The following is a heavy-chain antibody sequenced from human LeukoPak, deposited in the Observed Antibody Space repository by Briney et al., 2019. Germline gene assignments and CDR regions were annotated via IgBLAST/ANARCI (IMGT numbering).Heavy chain of an antibody. CDR3: AKPLTGGGSWPPFDS. CDR1: GFTFSSYT. J-gene: IGHJ4*02. D-gene: IGHD2-15*01. CDR2: ISSSSGYI. V-gene: IGHV3-21*04. Sequence: GGSLRLSCEASGFTFSSYTLTWVRQAPGKGLEWVSSISSSSGYIYYADSVKGRFTISRVNAKRSLSLQMNSLRDEDTAVYYCAKPLTGGGSWPPFDSWGQGTLVTVSS.